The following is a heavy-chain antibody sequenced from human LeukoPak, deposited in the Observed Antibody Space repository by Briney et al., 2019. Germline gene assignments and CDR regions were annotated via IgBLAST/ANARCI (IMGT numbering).Heavy chain of an antibody. Sequence: PSETLSLTCTVSGGSISSYYWSWIRQPPGKRLEWIGSIYYSGSTYYNPSLKSRVTISVDTSKNQFSLQLSSVTAADTAVYYCAKNLQRGSGALDYWGQGTLVTVSS. J-gene: IGHJ4*02. D-gene: IGHD2-15*01. CDR3: AKNLQRGSGALDY. CDR2: IYYSGST. CDR1: GGSISSYY. V-gene: IGHV4-59*12.